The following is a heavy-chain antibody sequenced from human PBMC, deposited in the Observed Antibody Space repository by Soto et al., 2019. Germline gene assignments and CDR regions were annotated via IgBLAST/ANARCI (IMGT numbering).Heavy chain of an antibody. J-gene: IGHJ6*02. CDR2: INHSGST. V-gene: IGHV4-34*01. CDR1: GGSFSGYY. CDR3: ARRRHGLNYYLYCGVDV. D-gene: IGHD2-8*01. Sequence: PSETLSLTCAVYGGSFSGYYWSWIRQPPGKGLEWIGEINHSGSTNYNPSLKSRVTISVDTSKNQFSLKLSSVTAADTAVYYCARRRHGLNYYLYCGVDVWGQGTMVTFPS.